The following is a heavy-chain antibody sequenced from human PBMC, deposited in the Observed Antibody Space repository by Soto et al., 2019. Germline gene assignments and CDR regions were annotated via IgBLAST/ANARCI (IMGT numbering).Heavy chain of an antibody. D-gene: IGHD3-22*01. V-gene: IGHV3-30*18. J-gene: IGHJ4*02. CDR1: GFTFSSYG. CDR2: ISYDGSNK. CDR3: AKDLSWLTYFDN. Sequence: QVQLVESGGGVVQPGRSLRLSCAASGFTFSSYGMHWVRQAPGKGLEWVAVISYDGSNKYYADSVKGRFTISRDNSKNTLYLQMNSLRAEDTAVYYCAKDLSWLTYFDNWGQGTLVTVSS.